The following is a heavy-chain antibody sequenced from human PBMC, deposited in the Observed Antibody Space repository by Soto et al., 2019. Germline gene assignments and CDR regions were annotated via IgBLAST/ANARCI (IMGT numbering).Heavy chain of an antibody. D-gene: IGHD2-15*01. V-gene: IGHV2-5*01. CDR1: GFSLTTFGVG. CDR2: IYWNDDK. CDR3: VHRVLVGQQIAY. Sequence: QITLRESGPTLVKPTQTLTLTCTFSGFSLTTFGVGVGWIRQPPGKALEWLAFIYWNDDKRYSSFLNNRLTITSDTSKNQVVLAVTDMDPVDTATYYCVHRVLVGQQIAYWGQGTLVTVSS. J-gene: IGHJ4*02.